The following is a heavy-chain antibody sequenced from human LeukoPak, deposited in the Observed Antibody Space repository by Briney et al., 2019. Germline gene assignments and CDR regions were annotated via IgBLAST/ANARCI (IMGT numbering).Heavy chain of an antibody. CDR1: GFTFSSEW. CDR2: ISSGSSTI. J-gene: IGHJ4*02. D-gene: IGHD3-22*01. Sequence: GGSLRLSCAASGFTFSSEWMHWVRQAPGKGLEWVSYISSGSSTIYYADSVKGRFTISRDNAKNSLSLQMNSLRDEDTAVYYCARDLNLYDSSGYYPRWGQGTLVTVSS. CDR3: ARDLNLYDSSGYYPR. V-gene: IGHV3-48*02.